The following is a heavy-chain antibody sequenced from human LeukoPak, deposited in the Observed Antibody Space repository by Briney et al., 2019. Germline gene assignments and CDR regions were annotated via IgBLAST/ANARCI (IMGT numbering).Heavy chain of an antibody. V-gene: IGHV3-11*01. CDR2: ISSSGSTI. Sequence: GGSLRLSCAASGFTFSDYYMSWIRQAPGKGLEWVSYISSSGSTIYYADSVKGRFTISRDNAKNSLYLQMNSLRAEDTAVYYCARVGRAIAAAGFGAFDIWAQGTMVTVSS. J-gene: IGHJ3*02. CDR1: GFTFSDYY. CDR3: ARVGRAIAAAGFGAFDI. D-gene: IGHD6-13*01.